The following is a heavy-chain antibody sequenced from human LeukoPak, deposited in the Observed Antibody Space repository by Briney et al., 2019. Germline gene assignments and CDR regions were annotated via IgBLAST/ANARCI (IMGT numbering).Heavy chain of an antibody. D-gene: IGHD2-2*01. V-gene: IGHV3-53*01. Sequence: GGSLRLSCAASGFTVSSSYMSWVRQAPGKGLEWVSVIYSGGSTYYADSVKGRFTISRDNSKNTLYLQMNSLRAEDTAVYYCARTQFPYCSSTSCYGGGFDIWGQGTMVTVSS. CDR3: ARTQFPYCSSTSCYGGGFDI. CDR1: GFTVSSSY. CDR2: IYSGGST. J-gene: IGHJ3*02.